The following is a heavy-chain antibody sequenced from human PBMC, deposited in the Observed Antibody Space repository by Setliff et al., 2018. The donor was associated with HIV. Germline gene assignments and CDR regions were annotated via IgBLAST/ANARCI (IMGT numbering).Heavy chain of an antibody. CDR2: IYYTGFA. Sequence: SETLSLTCSVSGDSISGGSYFWGWIRQTPGKGLEWIGNIYYTGFAYYNPSLESRVTISLDTSKTHFSLNLTSVTDADTAVYFRTREGRGDPAMATTRIDFWGQGKLVTVSS. J-gene: IGHJ4*02. V-gene: IGHV4-39*02. CDR1: GDSISGGSYF. CDR3: TREGRGDPAMATTRIDF. D-gene: IGHD1-1*01.